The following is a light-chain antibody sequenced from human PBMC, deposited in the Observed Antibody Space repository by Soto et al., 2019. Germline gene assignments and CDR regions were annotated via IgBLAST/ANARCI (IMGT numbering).Light chain of an antibody. Sequence: EIVLTQSPATLSLSPGERATLSCRASQSVSNYLAWYQQKPGQAPRLLIYDASNRATGIPARFSGSGSGTNSTLSISTQQPDDFGVDYSQQQINRLSFGGGTKVEIK. J-gene: IGKJ4*01. CDR3: QQQINRLS. CDR2: DAS. V-gene: IGKV3-11*01. CDR1: QSVSNY.